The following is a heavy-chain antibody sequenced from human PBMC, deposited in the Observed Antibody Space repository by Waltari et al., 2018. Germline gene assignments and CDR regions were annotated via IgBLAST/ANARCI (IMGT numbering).Heavy chain of an antibody. Sequence: EVQLLESGGGLVQPGGSMRLSCAASGFTFSSYAMSWVRQAPGKGLEWVSAISGSGGSTYYSDSVKGRFTISRDNSKNTLYLQMNSLRAEYTAVYYCAKDRQAAAALDYWGQGTLVTVSS. D-gene: IGHD6-13*01. V-gene: IGHV3-23*01. CDR2: ISGSGGST. CDR1: GFTFSSYA. J-gene: IGHJ4*02. CDR3: AKDRQAAAALDY.